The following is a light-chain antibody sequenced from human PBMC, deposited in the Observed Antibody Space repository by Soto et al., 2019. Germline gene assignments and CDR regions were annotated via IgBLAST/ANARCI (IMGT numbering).Light chain of an antibody. CDR1: SSNIGTNT. CDR3: AGWDDNLNGRV. CDR2: STS. Sequence: QAVVTQPPSASGTPGQRVTISCSGGSSNIGTNTVNWYQQLPGTSPKLLIYSTSQRPSGVPDRFSGSKSGTPASLAISGLQSEDEADYYCAGWDDNLNGRVFGTGTKLTVL. J-gene: IGLJ1*01. V-gene: IGLV1-44*01.